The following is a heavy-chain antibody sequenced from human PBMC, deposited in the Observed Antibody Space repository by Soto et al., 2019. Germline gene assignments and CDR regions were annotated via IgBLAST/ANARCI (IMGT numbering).Heavy chain of an antibody. J-gene: IGHJ5*02. V-gene: IGHV4-39*01. CDR2: IFYSGST. D-gene: IGHD6-19*01. CDR1: GGSISSNTYY. CDR3: ARWVYSSGTRDWFDP. Sequence: GTLSLTVTVSGGSISSNTYYWGWIREPPGKGLEWIGSIFYSGSTYYNPSLKSRVTISVDTSKNQFSLRLSSVTAADTAMYYCARWVYSSGTRDWFDPWGQGTLVTVSS.